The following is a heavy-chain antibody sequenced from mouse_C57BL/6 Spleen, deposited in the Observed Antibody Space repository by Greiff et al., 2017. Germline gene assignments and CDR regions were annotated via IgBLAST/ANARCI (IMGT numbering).Heavy chain of an antibody. J-gene: IGHJ2*01. D-gene: IGHD1-3*01. CDR3: ARHRIYDPYYFDY. V-gene: IGHV5-9*01. CDR2: ISGGGGNT. CDR1: GFTFSSYT. Sequence: DVHLVESGGGLVKPGGSLKLSCAASGFTFSSYTMSWVRQTPEKRLEWVATISGGGGNTYYPDSVKGRFTISRDNAKNTLYLQMSSLRSEDTALYYCARHRIYDPYYFDYWGQGTTLTVSS.